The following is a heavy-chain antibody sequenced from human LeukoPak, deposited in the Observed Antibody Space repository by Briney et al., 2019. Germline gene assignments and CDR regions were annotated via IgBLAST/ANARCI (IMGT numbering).Heavy chain of an antibody. J-gene: IGHJ5*02. CDR1: GYTFTSYD. D-gene: IGHD3-22*01. Sequence: ASVKVSCKASGYTFTSYDINWVRQATGQGLEWMGWMNTNSGNTGYAQKFQGRVTMTRNTSISTAYMELSSLRSEDTAVYYCARERGDPVVRRYWFDPWGQGTLVTVSS. V-gene: IGHV1-8*01. CDR3: ARERGDPVVRRYWFDP. CDR2: MNTNSGNT.